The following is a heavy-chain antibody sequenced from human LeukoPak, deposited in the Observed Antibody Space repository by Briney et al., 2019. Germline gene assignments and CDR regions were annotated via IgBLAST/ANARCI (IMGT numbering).Heavy chain of an antibody. V-gene: IGHV1-8*01. D-gene: IGHD6-13*01. Sequence: ASVKVSCKASGYTFTSYDINWVRQATGQGLEWMGWMNPNSGNTGYAQKFRGRVTMTRNTSISTAYMELSSLRSEDTAVYYCARGMYSSSWYNWFDPWGQGTLVTVSS. CDR3: ARGMYSSSWYNWFDP. CDR1: GYTFTSYD. J-gene: IGHJ5*02. CDR2: MNPNSGNT.